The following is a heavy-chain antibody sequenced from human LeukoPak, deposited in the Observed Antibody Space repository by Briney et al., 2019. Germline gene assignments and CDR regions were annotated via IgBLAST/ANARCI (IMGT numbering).Heavy chain of an antibody. D-gene: IGHD3-9*01. CDR3: ATHGYSELRYFDWSTNE. CDR1: GFTFTDYY. V-gene: IGHV3-11*04. J-gene: IGHJ4*02. CDR2: ISSGGDII. Sequence: PGGSLRLSCVASGFTFTDYYMSWVRQAPGKGLEWVSYISSGGDIIYYAASVKGRFSISRDNAKNSLYLQMDSLRAEDTAVYYCATHGYSELRYFDWSTNEWGQGTLVTVSS.